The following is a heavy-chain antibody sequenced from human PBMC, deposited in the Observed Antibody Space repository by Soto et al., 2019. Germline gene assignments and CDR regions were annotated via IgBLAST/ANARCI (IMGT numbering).Heavy chain of an antibody. CDR1: GGSIRSGGYY. Sequence: SETLSLTCTVSGGSIRSGGYYWSWVRQSPRRGLEWIGNIYYSGSTYYNPSLKSRLTISVDTSKNQLSLNLSSVTAADTAVYYCARDRLMATAGTARHYFGLDVWGQGTTVTVSS. D-gene: IGHD5-18*01. CDR2: IYYSGST. J-gene: IGHJ6*02. V-gene: IGHV4-31*03. CDR3: ARDRLMATAGTARHYFGLDV.